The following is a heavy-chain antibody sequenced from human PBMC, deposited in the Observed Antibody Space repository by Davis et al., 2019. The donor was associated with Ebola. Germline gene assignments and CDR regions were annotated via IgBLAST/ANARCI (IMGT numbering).Heavy chain of an antibody. CDR3: AKDPGGWTYYFDY. J-gene: IGHJ4*02. CDR2: IRYDGSNK. CDR1: GFTFSSYG. Sequence: GGSLRLSCAASGFTFSSYGMHWVRQAPGKGLEWVAFIRYDGSNKYYADSVKGRFTISRDNSKNTLYLQMNSLRAEDTAVYYCAKDPGGWTYYFDYWGQGTLVTVSS. D-gene: IGHD6-19*01. V-gene: IGHV3-30*02.